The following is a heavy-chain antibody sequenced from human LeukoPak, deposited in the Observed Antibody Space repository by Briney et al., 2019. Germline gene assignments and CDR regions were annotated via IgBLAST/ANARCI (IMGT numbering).Heavy chain of an antibody. D-gene: IGHD3-22*01. CDR2: INPNNGGT. V-gene: IGHV1-2*02. Sequence: ASVKVSCKASGYTFTGYYMHWVRQAPGQGLEWMGWINPNNGGTNYAQKFQGRVTMTRDTSISTFYMELSRLRSDDTAVYYCARPFYDSRGYDAFDIWGQGTMVTVSS. J-gene: IGHJ3*02. CDR3: ARPFYDSRGYDAFDI. CDR1: GYTFTGYY.